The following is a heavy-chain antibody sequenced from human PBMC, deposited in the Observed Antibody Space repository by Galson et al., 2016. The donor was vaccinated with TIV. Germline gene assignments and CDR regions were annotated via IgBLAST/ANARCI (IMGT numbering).Heavy chain of an antibody. CDR3: ARSGDYNYYYSYMDV. Sequence: SVKVSCKASGYDFTSCAMNWVRQAPGQGLEWLGWINTRNGHPTYAQGFTGRFVFSLDTSVSTAFLQISGLTADDTAVCYCARSGDYNYYYSYMDVWSKGTTVTVSS. V-gene: IGHV7-4-1*02. CDR1: GYDFTSCA. D-gene: IGHD4-17*01. J-gene: IGHJ6*03. CDR2: INTRNGHP.